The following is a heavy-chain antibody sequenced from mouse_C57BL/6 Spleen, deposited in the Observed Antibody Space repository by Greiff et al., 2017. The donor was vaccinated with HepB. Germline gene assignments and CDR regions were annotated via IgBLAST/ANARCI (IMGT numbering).Heavy chain of an antibody. J-gene: IGHJ3*01. D-gene: IGHD2-3*01. CDR3: ARIDDGGFAY. Sequence: VQLQQSGPELVKPGASVKISCKASGYTFTDYYMNWVKQSHGKSLEWIGDINPNNGGTSYNQKFKGKATLTVDKSSSTAYMELRSLTSEDSAVYYCARIDDGGFAYWGQGTLVTVSA. CDR1: GYTFTDYY. CDR2: INPNNGGT. V-gene: IGHV1-26*01.